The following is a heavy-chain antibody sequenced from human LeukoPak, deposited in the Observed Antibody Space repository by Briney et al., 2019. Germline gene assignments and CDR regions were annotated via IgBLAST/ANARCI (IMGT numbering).Heavy chain of an antibody. Sequence: GRSLRLSCAASGFTFSSYGMHWVRQAPGKGLEWVAVISYDGSNKYYADSVKGRFTISRDNSKNTLYLQMNSLRAEDTAVYYCAKGQQWLWWSNWFDPWGQGTLVTVSS. V-gene: IGHV3-30*18. D-gene: IGHD6-19*01. CDR2: ISYDGSNK. CDR3: AKGQQWLWWSNWFDP. J-gene: IGHJ5*02. CDR1: GFTFSSYG.